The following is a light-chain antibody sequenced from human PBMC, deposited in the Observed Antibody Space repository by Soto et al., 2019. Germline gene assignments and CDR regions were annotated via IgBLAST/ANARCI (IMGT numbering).Light chain of an antibody. Sequence: DIQMTQSPSSLSSSVGDRVTITCRASQGISNYLAWYKQKPGKVPKLLIYAASTLQSGVASRFSGSGSGTDFTLTISTLQPEDVATYYCQKYNGAPFTFGPGTKVDIK. CDR2: AAS. V-gene: IGKV1-27*01. CDR1: QGISNY. J-gene: IGKJ3*01. CDR3: QKYNGAPFT.